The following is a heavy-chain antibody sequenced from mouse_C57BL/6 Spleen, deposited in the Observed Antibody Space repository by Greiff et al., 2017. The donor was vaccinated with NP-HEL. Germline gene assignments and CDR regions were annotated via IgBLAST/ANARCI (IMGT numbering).Heavy chain of an antibody. CDR2: IDPETGGT. CDR1: GYTFTDYE. V-gene: IGHV1-15*01. CDR3: TRRAMVTPFDY. Sequence: QVQLKQSGAELVRPGASVTLSCKASGYTFTDYEMHWVKQTPVHGLEWIGAIDPETGGTAYNQKFKGKAILTADKSSSTAYMELRSLTSEDSAVYYCTRRAMVTPFDYWGQGTTLTVSS. D-gene: IGHD2-3*01. J-gene: IGHJ2*01.